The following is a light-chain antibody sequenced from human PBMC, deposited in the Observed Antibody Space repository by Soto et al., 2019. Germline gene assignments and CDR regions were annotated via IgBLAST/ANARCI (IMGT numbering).Light chain of an antibody. CDR1: SSDVGGHNF. CDR3: SSCTSSSTLV. V-gene: IGLV2-14*01. CDR2: DVT. Sequence: QSALTQPASVSGSPGQSITISCTGTSSDVGGHNFVSWYQQHPGKAPKLMIYDVTNRPSGVSNRFSGSKSGNTASLTISGLQAEDEADYYCSSCTSSSTLVFGGGTKLTVL. J-gene: IGLJ2*01.